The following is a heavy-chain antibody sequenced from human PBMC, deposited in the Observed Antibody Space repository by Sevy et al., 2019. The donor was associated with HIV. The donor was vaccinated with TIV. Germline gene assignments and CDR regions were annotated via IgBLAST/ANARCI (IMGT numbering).Heavy chain of an antibody. CDR2: IWNDRSNK. J-gene: IGHJ3*02. CDR1: GFTFSIYG. Sequence: GGSLRLSCAAYGFTFSIYGMHWVRQAPGKGLEWVAVIWNDRSNKHCADSVKGRFTISRDNAKNTLYLQMNSLRVEDTAVYYCASLPNNYYDISGSSGDDAFDIWGQGTRVTVSS. CDR3: ASLPNNYYDISGSSGDDAFDI. D-gene: IGHD3-22*01. V-gene: IGHV3-33*01.